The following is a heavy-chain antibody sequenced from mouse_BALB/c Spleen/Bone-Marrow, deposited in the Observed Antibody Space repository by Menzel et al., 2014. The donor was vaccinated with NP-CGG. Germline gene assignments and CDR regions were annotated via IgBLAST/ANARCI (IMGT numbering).Heavy chain of an antibody. CDR1: GFTFSSYA. J-gene: IGHJ3*01. V-gene: IGHV5-9-1*01. CDR3: ARPHYYGSSWFAY. Sequence: EVMLVESGGGLVKPGGSLKLSCAASGFTFSSYAMSWVRQTPEKRLEWVATISSGGSHTYYPDSVKGRFTISRDNAKNTLYLQMSSLRSEDTAMYYCARPHYYGSSWFAYWGQGTLVTVSA. CDR2: ISSGGSHT. D-gene: IGHD1-1*01.